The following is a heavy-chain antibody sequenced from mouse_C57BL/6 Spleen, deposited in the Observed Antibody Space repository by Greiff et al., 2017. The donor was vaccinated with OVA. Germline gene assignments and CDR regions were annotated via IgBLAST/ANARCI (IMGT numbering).Heavy chain of an antibody. Sequence: VQLQQPGAELVRPGTSVKLSCKASGYTFTSYWMHWVKQRPGQGLEWIGVIDPSDSYTNYNQKFKGKATLTVDTSSSTAYMQLSSLTSEDSAVYYCARPGWDGYWGQGTTLTVSS. J-gene: IGHJ2*01. D-gene: IGHD4-1*01. V-gene: IGHV1-59*01. CDR2: IDPSDSYT. CDR3: ARPGWDGY. CDR1: GYTFTSYW.